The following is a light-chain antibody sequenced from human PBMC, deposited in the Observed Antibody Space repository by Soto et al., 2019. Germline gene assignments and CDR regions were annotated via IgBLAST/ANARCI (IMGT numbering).Light chain of an antibody. Sequence: QSVLTQPASVSGSPGQSITMSCTGTSSDVGGYNFVSWYQQLPGKAPKLMIYDVSDRPSGVSNRFSGSKSGITAPLTISGLQAEDEADYYCSSYTSSSTVVFGGRTQLTVL. J-gene: IGLJ2*01. CDR1: SSDVGGYNF. CDR3: SSYTSSSTVV. V-gene: IGLV2-14*01. CDR2: DVS.